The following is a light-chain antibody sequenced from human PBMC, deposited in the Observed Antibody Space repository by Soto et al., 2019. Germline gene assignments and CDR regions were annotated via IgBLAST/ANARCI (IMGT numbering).Light chain of an antibody. CDR1: QSVSSY. J-gene: IGKJ4*01. V-gene: IGKV3-11*01. CDR3: QQRSNWPPLT. Sequence: DIVLTQSPATLSLSPGERATISCRASQSVSSYLAWYQQKPGQAPRLLIYDASNRATGIPARFSGSGSGTDVTLTISSREPEDFAVYYCQQRSNWPPLTFGGGTKVEIK. CDR2: DAS.